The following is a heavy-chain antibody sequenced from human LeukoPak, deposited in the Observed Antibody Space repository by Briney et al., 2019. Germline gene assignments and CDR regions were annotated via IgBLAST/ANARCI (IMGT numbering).Heavy chain of an antibody. D-gene: IGHD1-7*01. V-gene: IGHV3-30*04. CDR1: GFTFSSHP. J-gene: IGHJ6*03. CDR3: AKRRGLELLYYYYMDV. Sequence: PGGSLRLSCAASGFTFSSHPMHWVRQAPGKGLEWVAVISFDGSHKYYADSVTGRFTISRDNSKNTLYLQMNSLRAEDTAVYYCAKRRGLELLYYYYMDVWGKGTTVTVSS. CDR2: ISFDGSHK.